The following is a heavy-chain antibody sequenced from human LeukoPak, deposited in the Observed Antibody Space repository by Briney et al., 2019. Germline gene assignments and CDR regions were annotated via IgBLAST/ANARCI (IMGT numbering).Heavy chain of an antibody. J-gene: IGHJ4*02. Sequence: SETLSLTCTVSGGSISSYYWSWIRQPPGKGLEWIGYIHYSGSTNYNPSLKSRVTISVDTSKNQFSLRLSSVTAADTAVYYCARDSPDPYGSGSYSYYFDYWGQGTLVTVSS. CDR2: IHYSGST. CDR1: GGSISSYY. CDR3: ARDSPDPYGSGSYSYYFDY. V-gene: IGHV4-59*12. D-gene: IGHD3-10*01.